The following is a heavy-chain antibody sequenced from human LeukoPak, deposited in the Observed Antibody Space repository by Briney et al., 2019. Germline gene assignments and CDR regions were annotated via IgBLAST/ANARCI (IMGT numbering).Heavy chain of an antibody. V-gene: IGHV4-59*01. Sequence: SETLSLTCTVSGGSINSSYWSWIRQPPGKGLEWIGYIYYSGSTNYNPSLKSRVSISVDTSKNQFSLKLSSVTAADTAVYYCARTYNSIYGMDVWGQGSTVTVSS. CDR3: ARTYNSIYGMDV. CDR1: GGSINSSY. D-gene: IGHD5-24*01. CDR2: IYYSGST. J-gene: IGHJ6*02.